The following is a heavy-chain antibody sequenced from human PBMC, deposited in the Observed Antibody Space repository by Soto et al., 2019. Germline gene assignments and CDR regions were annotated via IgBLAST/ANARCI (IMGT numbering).Heavy chain of an antibody. Sequence: PGGSLRLSYAASVFIFSSYTMHWVRQAPGKGLEWVGVRTYDGSNQYYADSVKGRFTISRDNSRNMLFLKMNSTRPDSSAVYYCARDPSGSYPEFDYWGQGTLVTVSS. CDR2: RTYDGSNQ. V-gene: IGHV3-30-3*01. D-gene: IGHD1-26*01. CDR1: VFIFSSYT. J-gene: IGHJ4*02. CDR3: ARDPSGSYPEFDY.